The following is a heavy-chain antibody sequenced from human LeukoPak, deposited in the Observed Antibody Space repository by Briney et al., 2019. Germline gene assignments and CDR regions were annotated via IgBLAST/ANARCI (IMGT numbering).Heavy chain of an antibody. CDR3: ARLRLPLSVTTPRINWYFDL. D-gene: IGHD4-17*01. J-gene: IGHJ2*01. CDR1: GGSFCGYY. V-gene: IGHV4-34*01. CDR2: INHSGST. Sequence: PSATLSLTCAVYGGSFCGYYWSWIRHPPGKGLEWIGEINHSGSTNYNPPLKSRVTISADTSKNQFSLKLSSVTAADTAVYYCARLRLPLSVTTPRINWYFDLWGRGTLVTVSS.